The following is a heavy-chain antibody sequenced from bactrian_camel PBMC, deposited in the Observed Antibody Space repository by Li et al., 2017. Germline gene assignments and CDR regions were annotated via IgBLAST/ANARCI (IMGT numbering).Heavy chain of an antibody. CDR3: ATGNWLEVWDY. V-gene: IGHV3S9*01. CDR1: EPPSPGYC. J-gene: IGHJ4*01. D-gene: IGHD7*01. CDR2: FHSQGRT. Sequence: HVQLVESGGGPVQPGGSLRLSCAISEPPSPGYCVGWFRQAPGQGREGIAGFHSQGRTRYTDSVKGRFSISKDAAKNTVYLQMISVLPEDTAQYYCATGNWLEVWDYWGQGTQVTVS.